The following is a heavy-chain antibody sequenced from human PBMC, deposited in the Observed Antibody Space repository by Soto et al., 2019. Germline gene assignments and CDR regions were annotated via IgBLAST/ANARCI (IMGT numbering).Heavy chain of an antibody. D-gene: IGHD5-18*01. CDR3: ARHRYSYGVYYFDY. J-gene: IGHJ4*02. CDR1: GGSIRSYY. CDR2: IYYSGST. Sequence: SATLSLTCTVSGGSIRSYYWSWIRQPPGKGLEWIGYIYYSGSTNYNPSLKSRVTISVDTSKNQFSLKLSSVTAADTALYYCARHRYSYGVYYFDYWGQGTLVTVS. V-gene: IGHV4-59*08.